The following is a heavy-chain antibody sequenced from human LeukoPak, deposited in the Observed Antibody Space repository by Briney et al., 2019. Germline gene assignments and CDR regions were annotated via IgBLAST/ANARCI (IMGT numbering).Heavy chain of an antibody. CDR2: IKQDGSEK. Sequence: GGSLRLSCAASGFTFSSYWMSWVRQAPGKGLEWVANIKQDGSEKYYVDSVKGRFTISRDNAKNSLCLQMNSLRAEDTAVYYCASSIAARPDYMDVWGKGTTVTVSS. D-gene: IGHD6-6*01. CDR1: GFTFSSYW. J-gene: IGHJ6*03. CDR3: ASSIAARPDYMDV. V-gene: IGHV3-7*01.